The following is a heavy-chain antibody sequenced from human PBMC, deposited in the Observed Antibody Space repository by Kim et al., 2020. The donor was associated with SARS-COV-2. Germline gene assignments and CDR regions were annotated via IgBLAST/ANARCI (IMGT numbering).Heavy chain of an antibody. CDR3: ARRGIDPTEAFFDV. CDR1: GFTFSDYA. D-gene: IGHD6-13*01. Sequence: LSLTCAASGFTFSDYAMSWVRQAPGKGLEWVSANSGRGSRKYYADSVRGRFTVSRDDSKSTLYLQMDSLRAEDTAMYYCARRGIDPTEAFFDVWGRGTLVTVSS. CDR2: NSGRGSRK. J-gene: IGHJ2*01. V-gene: IGHV3-23*01.